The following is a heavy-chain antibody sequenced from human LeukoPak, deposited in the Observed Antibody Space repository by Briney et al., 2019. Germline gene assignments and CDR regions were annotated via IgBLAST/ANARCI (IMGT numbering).Heavy chain of an antibody. V-gene: IGHV3-53*01. CDR1: GFTVSSNY. D-gene: IGHD2-2*01. Sequence: GGSLRLSCAASGFTVSSNYMSWVRQAPGKGLEWVSVIYSGDNTDYADSVKGRFTISRDNSKNTLYLQMNSLGAEDTGVYYCARDWGYCSSTSCHVFDYWGQGTLVTVSS. CDR2: IYSGDNT. J-gene: IGHJ4*02. CDR3: ARDWGYCSSTSCHVFDY.